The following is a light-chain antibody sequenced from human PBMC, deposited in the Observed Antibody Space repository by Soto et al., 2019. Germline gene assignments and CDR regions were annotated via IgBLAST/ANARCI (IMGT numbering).Light chain of an antibody. V-gene: IGKV3-20*01. CDR2: GAS. J-gene: IGKJ5*01. Sequence: EIVLTQSPGTLSLSPGERATLSCRASQSVSSSYLAWYQQKPGQAPRLLIYGASSRATGIPDRFSGSGSGTDFSFPFSGLEPEDFELYYCQQYGSSLPFGKGTGLEI. CDR3: QQYGSSLP. CDR1: QSVSSSY.